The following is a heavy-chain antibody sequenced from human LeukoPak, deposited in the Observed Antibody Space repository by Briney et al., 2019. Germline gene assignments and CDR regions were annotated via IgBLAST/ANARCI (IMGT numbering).Heavy chain of an antibody. Sequence: PSETLSLTCTVSGGSISSGDYYWSWIRQPPGKGLEWIGYIYYSGSTYYNPSLKSRVTISVDTSKNQFSLKLSSVTAADTAVYYCARAHSKDIVVVPAALDYWGQGTLVTVSS. CDR3: ARAHSKDIVVVPAALDY. CDR2: IYYSGST. D-gene: IGHD2-2*01. J-gene: IGHJ4*02. V-gene: IGHV4-30-4*01. CDR1: GGSISSGDYY.